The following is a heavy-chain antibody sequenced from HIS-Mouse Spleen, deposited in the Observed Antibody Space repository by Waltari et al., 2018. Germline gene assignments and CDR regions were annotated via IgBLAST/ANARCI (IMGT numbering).Heavy chain of an antibody. CDR2: ISSSSSYI. CDR3: ARPGERRAFDI. D-gene: IGHD7-27*01. CDR1: GFTFRSES. Sequence: EVQLVESGGGLVKPGGSLRLSCAASGFTFRSESLNRVRQAPGKGLAWVSSISSSSSYIYYADSVKGRFTISRDNAKNSLYLQMNSLRAEDTAVYYCARPGERRAFDIWGQGTMVTVSS. J-gene: IGHJ3*02. V-gene: IGHV3-21*01.